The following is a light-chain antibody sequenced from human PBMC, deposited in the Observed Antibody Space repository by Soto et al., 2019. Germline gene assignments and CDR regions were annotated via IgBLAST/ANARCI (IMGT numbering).Light chain of an antibody. CDR2: GAS. Sequence: VVMTQSPATLSVSPGERVVLSCRASQSVSNNYLAWYQQKPGQAPRLLIYGASNRATGIPDRFSGSGSGTDFTLTISRLEPEDFGVYYCQRRHNWPITFGQGTRLHIK. CDR1: QSVSNNY. V-gene: IGKV3D-20*02. J-gene: IGKJ5*01. CDR3: QRRHNWPIT.